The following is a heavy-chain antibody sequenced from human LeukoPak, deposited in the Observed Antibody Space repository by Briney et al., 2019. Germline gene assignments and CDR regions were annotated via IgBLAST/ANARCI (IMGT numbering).Heavy chain of an antibody. CDR3: ARTLTGTTFGVFDY. D-gene: IGHD1-7*01. CDR1: GYTFTSYD. V-gene: IGHV1-8*03. Sequence: ASVKVSCKASGYTFTSYDINWVRQATGQGLEWMGWMNPNSGNTGYAQKFQGRVTITRNTSISTAYMELSSLRSEDTAVYYCARTLTGTTFGVFDYWGQGTLVTVSS. J-gene: IGHJ4*02. CDR2: MNPNSGNT.